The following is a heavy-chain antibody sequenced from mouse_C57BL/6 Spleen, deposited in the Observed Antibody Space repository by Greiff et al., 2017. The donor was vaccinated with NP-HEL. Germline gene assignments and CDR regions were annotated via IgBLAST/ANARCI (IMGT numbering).Heavy chain of an antibody. V-gene: IGHV1-18*01. CDR2: INPNNGGT. D-gene: IGHD5-5*01. CDR3: ARLDYPTPLFAY. CDR1: GYTFTDYN. J-gene: IGHJ3*01. Sequence: EVQLQQSGPELVKPGASVKIPCKASGYTFTDYNMDWVKQSHGKSLEWIGDINPNNGGTIYNQKFKGKATLTVDKSSSTAYMELRSLTSEDTAVYYCARLDYPTPLFAYWGQGTLVTVSA.